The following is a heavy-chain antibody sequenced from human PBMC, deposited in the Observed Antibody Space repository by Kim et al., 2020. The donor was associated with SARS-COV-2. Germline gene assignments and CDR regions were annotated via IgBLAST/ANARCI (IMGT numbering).Heavy chain of an antibody. V-gene: IGHV4-59*09. J-gene: IGHJ4*02. CDR3: ARGDYSSGWYSLDY. D-gene: IGHD6-19*01. Sequence: NPSLKSRVTISVDTSKNQFSLKLSSVTAADTAVYYCARGDYSSGWYSLDYWGQGTLVTVSS.